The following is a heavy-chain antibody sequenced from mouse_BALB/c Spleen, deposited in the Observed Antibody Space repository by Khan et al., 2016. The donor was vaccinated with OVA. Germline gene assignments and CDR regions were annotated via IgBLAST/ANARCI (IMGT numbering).Heavy chain of an antibody. D-gene: IGHD4-1*01. CDR1: GYTFSSYW. CDR2: ILPGRGST. J-gene: IGHJ1*01. Sequence: QVQLQQSGAELMKPGASVKISCKATGYTFSSYWIEWVKQRPGHGLEWIGEILPGRGSTNYNEKFKGKATLTADTSSNTAYMQLSSLTSEDSAVYYCARGGLIGTGYCDVWGAGTPVTVSS. CDR3: ARGGLIGTGYCDV. V-gene: IGHV1-9*01.